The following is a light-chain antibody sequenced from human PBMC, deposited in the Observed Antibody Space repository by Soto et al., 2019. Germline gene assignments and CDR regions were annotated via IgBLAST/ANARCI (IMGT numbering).Light chain of an antibody. CDR2: GAS. CDR1: ASISIY. Sequence: DIQMTQSPSSLSASVGDRVTITWRVSASISIYLNWYQLKPGTAPNLLMYGASYLKSGVPTRFSGSGSGTDFTLTISSLQPEDFAIYYCQQTYTTPEITFGQGTRLEI. V-gene: IGKV1-39*01. J-gene: IGKJ5*01. CDR3: QQTYTTPEIT.